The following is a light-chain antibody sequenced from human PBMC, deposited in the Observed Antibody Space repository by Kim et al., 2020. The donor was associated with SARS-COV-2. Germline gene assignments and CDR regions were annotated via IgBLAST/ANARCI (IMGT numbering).Light chain of an antibody. CDR2: DVR. CDR3: TSYTTTNILV. CDR1: SSDVGTYNY. Sequence: QSALTQPAAVSGSPGQSITISCTGTSSDVGTYNYVSWYQQHPGKAPKLMIYDVRNRPSGISNRFSGSKSGNTASLTISGLQAEDEADYYCTSYTTTNILVFGGGTQLTVL. J-gene: IGLJ3*02. V-gene: IGLV2-14*03.